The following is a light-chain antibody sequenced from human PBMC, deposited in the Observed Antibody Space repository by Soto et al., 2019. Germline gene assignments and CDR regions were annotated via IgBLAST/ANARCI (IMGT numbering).Light chain of an antibody. CDR2: NTS. CDR1: TGAVTSGHY. Sequence: QAVVTQEPSLTVSPGGTVTLTCGSSTGAVTSGHYPYWFQQKPGQAPRTLVYNTSDKHSWAPARFSGSLLGGKAALTLSGAQPEDEAEYYCLLSYSGARVFGGGTKVTGL. CDR3: LLSYSGARV. V-gene: IGLV7-46*01. J-gene: IGLJ3*02.